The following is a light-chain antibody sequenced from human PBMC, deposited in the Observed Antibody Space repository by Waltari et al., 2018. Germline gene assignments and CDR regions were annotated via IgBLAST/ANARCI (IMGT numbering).Light chain of an antibody. CDR1: QSLLHSNGYNY. V-gene: IGKV2-28*01. CDR2: VGS. J-gene: IGKJ4*01. Sequence: DIVMTQSPLSLPVTPGEPASISCRSSQSLLHSNGYNYLDWYLQKPVQSPHPLIYVGSNRASGVPDMCSGSGSGTDFTLKISRVEAEDVGVYYCMQALQTPLTFGGGTRVEIK. CDR3: MQALQTPLT.